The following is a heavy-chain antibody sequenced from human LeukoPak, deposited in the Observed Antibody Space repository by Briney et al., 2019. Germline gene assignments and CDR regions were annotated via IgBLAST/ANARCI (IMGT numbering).Heavy chain of an antibody. D-gene: IGHD5-24*01. CDR3: ARGVEMATIDY. J-gene: IGHJ4*02. CDR2: IYYSGST. CDR1: GGSISSGDYY. V-gene: IGHV4-30-4*01. Sequence: SQTLSLTCTVSGGSISSGDYYWSWIRQPPGKGLEWMGYIYYSGSTYYNPSLKSRVTISIDTSKNQFSLKLSSVTAADTAVYYCARGVEMATIDYWGQGTLVTVSS.